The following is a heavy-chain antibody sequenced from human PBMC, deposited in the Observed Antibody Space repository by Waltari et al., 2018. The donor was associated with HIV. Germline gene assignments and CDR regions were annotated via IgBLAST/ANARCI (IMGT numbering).Heavy chain of an antibody. D-gene: IGHD5-12*01. CDR2: ISGSVSDT. J-gene: IGHJ4*02. V-gene: IGHV3-23*01. CDR3: AGGFTHVLDY. CDR1: GFIFGNNA. Sequence: EVQLLESGGGLVQPGGSLRLSCAASGFIFGNNAMSWVRQAPGKGVEWVASISGSVSDTYYADSVKCRFTISRDNSKRNLYLQMNSLRAEDTAVYYCAGGFTHVLDYWGQGTLVTVSS.